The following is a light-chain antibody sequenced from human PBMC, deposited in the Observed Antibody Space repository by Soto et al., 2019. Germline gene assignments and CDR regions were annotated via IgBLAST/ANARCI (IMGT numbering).Light chain of an antibody. CDR3: LQYGSSVWT. V-gene: IGKV3-20*01. CDR2: GAS. CDR1: KSVSSY. J-gene: IGKJ1*01. Sequence: VLTLSPATLSVSPGETAILSFWASKSVSSYLAWYQQKPGQAPRLLIYGASSRATGIPDRFSGSGSGTDFTLTIPRLEPEDFAVYYCLQYGSSVWTFGQGTKVDIK.